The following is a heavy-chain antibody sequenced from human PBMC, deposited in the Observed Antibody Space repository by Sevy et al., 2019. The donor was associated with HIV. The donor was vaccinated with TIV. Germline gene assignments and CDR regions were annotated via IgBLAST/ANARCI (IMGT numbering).Heavy chain of an antibody. CDR2: VYYLGNT. J-gene: IGHJ4*02. V-gene: IGHV4-39*01. Sequence: SETLSLTCTVSGGSLFATSYHWGWVRQPPGKGLEWIGRVYYLGNTKYNPTLESRVTISVDTSNSQFSLRLTSVTAADTAIYYCARAWAWSTNPNSIDHWGRGTLVTVSS. CDR3: ARAWAWSTNPNSIDH. D-gene: IGHD2-8*01. CDR1: GGSLFATSYH.